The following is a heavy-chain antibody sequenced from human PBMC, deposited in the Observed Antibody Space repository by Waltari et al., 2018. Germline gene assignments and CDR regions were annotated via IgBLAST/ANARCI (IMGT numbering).Heavy chain of an antibody. J-gene: IGHJ4*02. D-gene: IGHD5-12*01. Sequence: QVQLVQSGAEVKKPGASVKVSCKASGYTFTSYDINWVRQATGQGLEWMGLMNPNSGDTCYAQKFQCRVTMTRNTSISTAYMELSSLRSEDTAVYYCASGYSGYDLWDYWGQGTLVTVSS. CDR3: ASGYSGYDLWDY. CDR2: MNPNSGDT. V-gene: IGHV1-8*01. CDR1: GYTFTSYD.